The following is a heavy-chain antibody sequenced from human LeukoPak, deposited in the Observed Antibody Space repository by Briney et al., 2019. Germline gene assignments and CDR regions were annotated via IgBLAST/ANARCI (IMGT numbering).Heavy chain of an antibody. V-gene: IGHV7-4-1*02. D-gene: IGHD3-22*01. CDR3: ASPLYYYDSSGSRKAAFDI. CDR2: INTNTGNS. Sequence: ASVKVSCKASGDTFTSYAMNWVRQAPGQGLEGMGWINTNTGNSTYARGFTGRFVFSLDTSVSTAYLQISSLKAEHTAVYYCASPLYYYDSSGSRKAAFDIWGQGTMVTVSS. CDR1: GDTFTSYA. J-gene: IGHJ3*02.